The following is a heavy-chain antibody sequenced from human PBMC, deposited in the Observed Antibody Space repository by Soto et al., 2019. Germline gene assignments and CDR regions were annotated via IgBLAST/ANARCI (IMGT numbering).Heavy chain of an antibody. Sequence: ASVKVSCKASGYTFSNYYMHWVRQAPGQGHEWMGIINPSGGSTTYAQKFQGRVTMTRDTSTSTVYMELSSLRSEDTAVYYCARDNEGIAAPGGLQHWGQGTLVTVSS. CDR3: ARDNEGIAAPGGLQH. J-gene: IGHJ1*01. CDR2: INPSGGST. V-gene: IGHV1-46*01. CDR1: GYTFSNYY. D-gene: IGHD6-13*01.